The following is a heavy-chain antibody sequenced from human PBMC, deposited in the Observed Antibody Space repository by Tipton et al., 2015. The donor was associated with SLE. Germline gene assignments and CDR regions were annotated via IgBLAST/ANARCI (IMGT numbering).Heavy chain of an antibody. CDR1: GYTLTELS. V-gene: IGHV1-24*01. J-gene: IGHJ5*01. CDR3: STNKRLSSSWFDY. Sequence: QLVQSGAEVKKPGASVKVSCKVSGYTLTELSMHWVRQAPGKGLEWMGGFAPEDGETIYAQKFQGRVTMTEDTSTDTAYMELSSLGSEDTAVYYCSTNKRLSSSWFDYWGQGTLVTVSS. CDR2: FAPEDGET. D-gene: IGHD6-13*01.